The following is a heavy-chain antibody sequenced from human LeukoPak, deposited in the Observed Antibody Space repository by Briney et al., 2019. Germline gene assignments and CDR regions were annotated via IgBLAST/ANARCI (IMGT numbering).Heavy chain of an antibody. D-gene: IGHD1/OR15-1a*01. V-gene: IGHV3-30*04. Sequence: LSYPPSRWSFRRYAMHWLRQAPATALEWVVVISYDGGSEYYADSVKGRFTISRDNSKNTLYLQMNSLRTEDTAVYYCKYGNTGSAGYWGQGTLVTVSS. CDR3: KYGNTGSAGY. CDR2: ISYDGGSE. J-gene: IGHJ4*02. CDR1: RWSFRRYA.